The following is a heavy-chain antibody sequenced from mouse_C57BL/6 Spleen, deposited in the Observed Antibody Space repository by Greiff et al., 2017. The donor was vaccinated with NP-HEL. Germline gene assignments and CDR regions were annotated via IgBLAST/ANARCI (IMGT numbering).Heavy chain of an antibody. D-gene: IGHD2-2*01. J-gene: IGHJ2*01. CDR2: ISSGSSTI. Sequence: EVMLVESGGGLVKPGGSLKLSCAASGFTFSDYGMHWVRQAPEKGLEWVAYISSGSSTIYYADTVKGRFTISRDNAKNTLFLQMTSLRSEDTAMYYCARDGGLRPGYYFDYWGQGTTLTVSS. V-gene: IGHV5-17*01. CDR3: ARDGGLRPGYYFDY. CDR1: GFTFSDYG.